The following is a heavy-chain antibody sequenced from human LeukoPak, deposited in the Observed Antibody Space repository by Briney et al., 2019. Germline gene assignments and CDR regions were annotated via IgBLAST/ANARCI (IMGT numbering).Heavy chain of an antibody. J-gene: IGHJ2*01. CDR3: VRDHYWCFDL. CDR1: GFTFSSFT. V-gene: IGHV3-48*04. Sequence: GGSLRLSCAASGFTFSSFTMNWVRQAPGKGLEWISYISSGSGMYDADSVKGRFAISRDNAKNSLYLEMNGLRAEDTAVYYCVRDHYWCFDLWGHGTLVTVSS. CDR2: ISSGSGM.